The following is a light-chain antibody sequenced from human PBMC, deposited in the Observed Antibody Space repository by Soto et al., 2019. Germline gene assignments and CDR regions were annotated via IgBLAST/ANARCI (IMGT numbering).Light chain of an antibody. CDR3: CSYAGSSTV. V-gene: IGLV2-23*01. J-gene: IGLJ3*02. CDR1: SSDVGSYNL. Sequence: QSALTQPASVSGSPGQSITISCTGTSSDVGSYNLVSWYQQHPGKAPKLMIYEGSKRPSGVSNRFSGSKSGNTASLTISGLEAEDEPDYYFCSYAGSSTVFGGGTELTVL. CDR2: EGS.